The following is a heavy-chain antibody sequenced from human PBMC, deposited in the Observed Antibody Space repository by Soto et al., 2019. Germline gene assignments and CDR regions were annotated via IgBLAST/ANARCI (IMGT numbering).Heavy chain of an antibody. V-gene: IGHV4-31*03. J-gene: IGHJ4*02. CDR2: IYYDGRT. Sequence: TLSLTCTVSGGSIISHSNYWSLIRQHPGKSLEWIGYIYYDGRTYFNPSLQSRLSMSVDTSENQFSLKLSSLTAADTAVYFCARGNPIFDSSGLAFDYWGPGSLVTVSS. CDR1: GGSIISHSNY. CDR3: ARGNPIFDSSGLAFDY. D-gene: IGHD3-22*01.